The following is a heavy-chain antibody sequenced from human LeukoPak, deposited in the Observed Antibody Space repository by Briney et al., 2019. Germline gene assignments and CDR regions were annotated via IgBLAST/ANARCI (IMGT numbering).Heavy chain of an antibody. D-gene: IGHD3-10*01. J-gene: IGHJ5*02. CDR2: TYYRSKWYN. CDR3: ARSRVAPWFDL. V-gene: IGHV6-1*01. Sequence: SQTLSLTCAISGDSVSSNSAAWNWIMQSPSRGLEWLGRTYYRSKWYNDYAVSVKSRITINPDTSKNQFSLQLNSVTPDDTAVYYCARSRVAPWFDLWGQGTLVTVSS. CDR1: GDSVSSNSAA.